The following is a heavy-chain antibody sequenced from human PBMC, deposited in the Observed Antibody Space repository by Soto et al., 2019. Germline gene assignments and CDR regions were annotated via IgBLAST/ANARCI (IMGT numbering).Heavy chain of an antibody. D-gene: IGHD4-17*01. CDR2: IIPILGIA. Sequence: QVQLVQSGAEVKKPGSSVKVSCKASGGTFSSYTISWVRQAPGQGLEWMGRIIPILGIANYAQKFQGRVTITADKSTSTAYMELSSLRSEDTAMYYCARGPGTTVTTSDYWGQGTLVTVSS. CDR1: GGTFSSYT. J-gene: IGHJ4*02. CDR3: ARGPGTTVTTSDY. V-gene: IGHV1-69*02.